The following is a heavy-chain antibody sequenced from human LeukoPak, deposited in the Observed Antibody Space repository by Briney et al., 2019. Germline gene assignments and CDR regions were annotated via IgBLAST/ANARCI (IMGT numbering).Heavy chain of an antibody. V-gene: IGHV4-61*02. CDR1: GGSISSGNYY. Sequence: PSETLSLTCTVSGGSISSGNYYWSWIRQPAGKGLEWIGRIYTSGSTNYNPSLKSRVTISVDTSKNQFSLKLSSVTAADTAVYYCARDSFRLWFGELLYYMDVWGKGTTVTVSS. CDR2: IYTSGST. D-gene: IGHD3-10*01. CDR3: ARDSFRLWFGELLYYMDV. J-gene: IGHJ6*03.